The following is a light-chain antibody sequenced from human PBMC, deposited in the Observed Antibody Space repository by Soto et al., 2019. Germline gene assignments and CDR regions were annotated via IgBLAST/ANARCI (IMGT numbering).Light chain of an antibody. J-gene: IGKJ4*01. CDR2: GAS. Sequence: IVVTQSPATLSVSPGERATLSCRASQILSSNLAWYQQKHGQTPRLLIYGASTRASGIPARFSGSGSGTEFTLTINSLQSEDFAVYYCQQYNNWPLTFGGGTKVEIK. CDR3: QQYNNWPLT. CDR1: QILSSN. V-gene: IGKV3-15*01.